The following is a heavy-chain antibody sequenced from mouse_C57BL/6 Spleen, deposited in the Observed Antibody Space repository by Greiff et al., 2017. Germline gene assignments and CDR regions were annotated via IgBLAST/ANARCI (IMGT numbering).Heavy chain of an antibody. J-gene: IGHJ3*01. V-gene: IGHV1-15*01. D-gene: IGHD3-2*02. Sequence: VKLVESGAELVRPGASVTLSCKASGYTFTDYEMHWVKQTPVHGLEWIGAIDPETGGTAYNQKFKGKAILTADKSSSTAYMELRSLTSEDSAVYYCTRETAQSLIAYWGQGTLVTVSA. CDR3: TRETAQSLIAY. CDR2: IDPETGGT. CDR1: GYTFTDYE.